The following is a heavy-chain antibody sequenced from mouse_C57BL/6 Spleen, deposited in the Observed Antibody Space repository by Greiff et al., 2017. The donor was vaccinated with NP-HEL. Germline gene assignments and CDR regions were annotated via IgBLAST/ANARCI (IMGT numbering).Heavy chain of an antibody. V-gene: IGHV5-6*01. CDR1: GFTFSSYG. Sequence: EVQLQESGGDLVKPGGSLKLSCAASGFTFSSYGMSWVRQTPDKRLEWVATISSGGSYTYYPDSVKGRFTISRDNAKNTLYLHISSLKSEDTAMYYCARHEDYYGSSPFGYWGQGTTLTVSS. CDR3: ARHEDYYGSSPFGY. J-gene: IGHJ2*01. D-gene: IGHD1-1*01. CDR2: ISSGGSYT.